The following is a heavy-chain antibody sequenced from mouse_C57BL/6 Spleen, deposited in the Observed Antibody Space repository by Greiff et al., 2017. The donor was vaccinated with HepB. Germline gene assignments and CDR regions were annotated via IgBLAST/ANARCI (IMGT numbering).Heavy chain of an antibody. V-gene: IGHV1-69*01. D-gene: IGHD1-1*01. CDR2: IDPSDSYT. CDR1: GYTFTSYW. CDR3: SRKGFITTVVEAMDY. Sequence: VQLQQSGAELVMPGASVKLSCKASGYTFTSYWMPWVKQRPGQGLEWIGEIDPSDSYTNYNQKFKGKSTLTVDKSSSTAYMQLSSLTSEDSAVYYCSRKGFITTVVEAMDYWGQGTSVTVSS. J-gene: IGHJ4*01.